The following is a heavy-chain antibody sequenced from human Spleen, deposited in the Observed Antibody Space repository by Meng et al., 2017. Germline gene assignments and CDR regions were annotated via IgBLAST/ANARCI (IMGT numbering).Heavy chain of an antibody. Sequence: GESLKISCAASGFPFSSYSMNWVRQAPGKGLEWVSSISSGSSYIYYADSVKGRFTISRDNAKNSLYLQMNSLRAEDTAVYYCARDVVAVAGRHDYYYYYGMDVWGQGTTVTVSS. J-gene: IGHJ6*02. CDR3: ARDVVAVAGRHDYYYYYGMDV. CDR2: ISSGSSYI. D-gene: IGHD6-19*01. CDR1: GFPFSSYS. V-gene: IGHV3-21*01.